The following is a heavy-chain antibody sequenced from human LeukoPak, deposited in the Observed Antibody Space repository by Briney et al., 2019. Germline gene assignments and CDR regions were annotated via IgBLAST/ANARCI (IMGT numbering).Heavy chain of an antibody. CDR3: ARGYCSGGSCYGGDY. Sequence: GGSLRLSCAASGFTFSNYEVNWVRQAPGKGLEWVSYISSSGTTIYYAERRFTISRDNAKNSLYLLMNSLRAEDTAIYYCARGYCSGGSCYGGDYWGQGTLVTASS. D-gene: IGHD2-15*01. V-gene: IGHV3-48*03. CDR1: GFTFSNYE. CDR2: ISSSGTTI. J-gene: IGHJ4*02.